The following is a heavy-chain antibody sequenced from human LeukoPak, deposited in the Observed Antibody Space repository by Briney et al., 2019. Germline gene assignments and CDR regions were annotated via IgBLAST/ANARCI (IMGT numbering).Heavy chain of an antibody. CDR1: GGSISSGGYS. CDR3: ARDKMYYDILTGYRSVGFDY. D-gene: IGHD3-9*01. V-gene: IGHV4-30-2*01. Sequence: SETLSLTCAVSGGSISSGGYSWSWIRQPPGKGLEWIGYIYHSGSTYYNPSLKSRVTISVDTSKNQFSLKLSSVTAADTAVYYCARDKMYYDILTGYRSVGFDYWGQGTLVTVSS. CDR2: IYHSGST. J-gene: IGHJ4*02.